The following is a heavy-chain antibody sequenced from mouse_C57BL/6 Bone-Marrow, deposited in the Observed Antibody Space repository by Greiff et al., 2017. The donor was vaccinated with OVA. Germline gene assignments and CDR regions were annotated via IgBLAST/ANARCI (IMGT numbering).Heavy chain of an antibody. CDR1: GYTFTSYW. CDR3: AREGGTLMDY. J-gene: IGHJ4*01. Sequence: QVQLQQPGAELVRPGTSVKLSCKASGYTFTSYWMHWVKQRPGQGLAWIGVIDPSDSYTNYNQKFKGKATLTVDTSSSTAYMQLSSLTSEDSAVYYCAREGGTLMDYWGQGTSVTVSS. V-gene: IGHV1-59*01. D-gene: IGHD4-1*01. CDR2: IDPSDSYT.